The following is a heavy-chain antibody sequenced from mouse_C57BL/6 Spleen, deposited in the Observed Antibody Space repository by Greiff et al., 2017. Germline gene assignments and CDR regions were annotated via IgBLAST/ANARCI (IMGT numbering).Heavy chain of an antibody. J-gene: IGHJ4*01. CDR1: GFTFSDYG. CDR3: ARQGGLYYAMDY. V-gene: IGHV5-17*01. CDR2: ISSGSSTI. Sequence: EVQLQESGGGLVKPGGSLKLSCAASGFTFSDYGMHWVRQAPEKGLEWVAYISSGSSTIYYADTVKGRFTISRDNAKNTLFLQMTSLRSEDTAMYYCARQGGLYYAMDYWGQGTSVTVSA.